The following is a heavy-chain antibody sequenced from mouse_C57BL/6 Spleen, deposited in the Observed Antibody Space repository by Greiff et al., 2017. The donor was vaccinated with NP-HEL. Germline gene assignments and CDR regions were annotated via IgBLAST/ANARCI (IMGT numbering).Heavy chain of an antibody. J-gene: IGHJ2*01. V-gene: IGHV1-69*01. CDR3: ARGEITTDYFDY. D-gene: IGHD1-1*01. Sequence: QVQLQQPGAELVMPGASVKLSCKASGYTFTSYWMHWVKQRPGQGLEWIGEIDPSDSYTNYNQKFKGKSTLTVDKSSSTAYMQLSSLTSEDSAVYYCARGEITTDYFDYWGQGTTLTVSS. CDR1: GYTFTSYW. CDR2: IDPSDSYT.